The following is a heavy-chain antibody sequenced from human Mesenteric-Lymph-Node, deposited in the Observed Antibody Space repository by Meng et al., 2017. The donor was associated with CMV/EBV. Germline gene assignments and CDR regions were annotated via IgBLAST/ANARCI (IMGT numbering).Heavy chain of an antibody. D-gene: IGHD3-3*01. Sequence: YTISSYGISWGRQAPGQGREWMGWIISYNDNTNYAQKLQGRVTMTTDTTTSTAYMEQRSLRSDDTAVYYCARNRRITIFGVIIQGLDYWGQGTLVTVSS. V-gene: IGHV1-18*04. CDR3: ARNRRITIFGVIIQGLDY. J-gene: IGHJ4*02. CDR1: YTISSYG. CDR2: IISYNDNT.